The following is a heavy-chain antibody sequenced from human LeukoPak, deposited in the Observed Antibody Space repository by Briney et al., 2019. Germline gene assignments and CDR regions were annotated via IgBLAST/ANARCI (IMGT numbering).Heavy chain of an antibody. CDR1: GFTFSSYA. V-gene: IGHV3-23*01. J-gene: IGHJ4*02. Sequence: GGSLRLSCAASGFTFSSYAMSWVRQAPGKGLEWVSAISGSGGSTYYADSVKGRFTISRDNAKNSLYLQMNSLRAEDTAVYYCARDPAPRPRQTIRYFDYWGQGTLVTVSS. CDR2: ISGSGGST. D-gene: IGHD1-14*01. CDR3: ARDPAPRPRQTIRYFDY.